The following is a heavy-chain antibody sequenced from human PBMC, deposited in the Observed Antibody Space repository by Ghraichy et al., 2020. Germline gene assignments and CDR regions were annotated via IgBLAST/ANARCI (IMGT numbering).Heavy chain of an antibody. V-gene: IGHV3-23*01. CDR2: ISGSGGST. Sequence: GESLNISCAASGFTFSSCAMSWVRQAPGKGPEWVSAISGSGGSTYYADSVKGRFTISRDNSKNTLSLQMNSLRAEDTAVYYCAKHDASLVQGVIYYYYYGMDVWGQGTTVTVSS. CDR3: AKHDASLVQGVIYYYYYGMDV. CDR1: GFTFSSCA. D-gene: IGHD3-10*01. J-gene: IGHJ6*02.